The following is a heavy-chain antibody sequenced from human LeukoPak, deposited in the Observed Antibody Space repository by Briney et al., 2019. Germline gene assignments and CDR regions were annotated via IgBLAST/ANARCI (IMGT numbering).Heavy chain of an antibody. Sequence: ASVKVSCKTSGYTFVDYGICWLRQAPGQGLEWVGCISVYDGKIKYAQNLQGRVTMTTDTSTSTAYMQLKSLRSDDTAIYYCARARDFYDSMFEEWGQGTLVTVSS. CDR3: ARARDFYDSMFEE. J-gene: IGHJ4*02. CDR1: GYTFVDYG. D-gene: IGHD3-22*01. V-gene: IGHV1-18*01. CDR2: ISVYDGKI.